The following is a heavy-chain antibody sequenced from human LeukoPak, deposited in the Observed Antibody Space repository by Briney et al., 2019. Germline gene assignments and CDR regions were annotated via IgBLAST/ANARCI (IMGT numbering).Heavy chain of an antibody. J-gene: IGHJ6*03. CDR3: ARVSSKTMVRGLLTKKNYNYHYMDV. CDR2: ISRSGATI. V-gene: IGHV3-48*03. Sequence: GGSLRLSCAASGFTFSNYEMNWVRQAPGKGLEWVSFISRSGATIYYTDSVKGRCTISRDNAKNSLYLQMNSLRAEDTAVYYCARVSSKTMVRGLLTKKNYNYHYMDVWGKGTTVTISS. D-gene: IGHD3-10*01. CDR1: GFTFSNYE.